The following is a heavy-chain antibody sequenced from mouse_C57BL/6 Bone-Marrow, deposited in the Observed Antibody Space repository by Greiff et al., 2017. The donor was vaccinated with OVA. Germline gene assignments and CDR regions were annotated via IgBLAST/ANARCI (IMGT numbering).Heavy chain of an antibody. Sequence: LQQSGAELVRPGASVKMSCKASGYTFTSYNMHWVKQTPRQGLEWIGAIYPGNGDTSYNQKFKGKATLTVDKSSSTAYMQLSSLTSEDSAVYYCARPYYGSSRWYFDVWGTGTTVTVAS. CDR3: ARPYYGSSRWYFDV. V-gene: IGHV1-12*01. CDR1: GYTFTSYN. CDR2: IYPGNGDT. J-gene: IGHJ1*03. D-gene: IGHD1-1*01.